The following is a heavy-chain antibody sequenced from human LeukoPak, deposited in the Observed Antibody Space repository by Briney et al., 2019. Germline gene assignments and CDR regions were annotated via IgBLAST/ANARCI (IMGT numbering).Heavy chain of an antibody. CDR3: ARDGYHAPDY. Sequence: PGGSLRLSCAASGFTFSSYAMHWVRQAPGKGLEWVAVISYDGSNKYYADSVKGRFTISRDNAKNSLYLQMNSLRAEDTAVYYCARDGYHAPDYWGQGTLVTVSS. J-gene: IGHJ4*02. CDR1: GFTFSSYA. CDR2: ISYDGSNK. V-gene: IGHV3-30-3*01. D-gene: IGHD5-18*01.